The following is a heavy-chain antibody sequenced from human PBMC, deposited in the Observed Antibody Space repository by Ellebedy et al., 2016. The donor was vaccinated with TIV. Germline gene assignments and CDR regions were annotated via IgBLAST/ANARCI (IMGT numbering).Heavy chain of an antibody. V-gene: IGHV3-20*04. CDR1: GFDFDGFT. CDR3: TTDRGRSWATHVFDS. CDR2: INWNGGGE. J-gene: IGHJ4*02. Sequence: GESLKISCVGSGFDFDGFTMHWVRQAPGKGLEWVSVINWNGGGEDYADFVEGRFTISRDNAKNSLYLQMNRLRGEDTAVYYCTTDRGRSWATHVFDSWGQGTLVTVSS. D-gene: IGHD3-16*01.